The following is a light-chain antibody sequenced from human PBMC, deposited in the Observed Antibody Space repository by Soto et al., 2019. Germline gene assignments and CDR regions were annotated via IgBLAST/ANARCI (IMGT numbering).Light chain of an antibody. Sequence: EIVLTQSPGTLSLSPGERATLSCRASQSVSINYLAWYQQKPGQAPRLLIYGASTRATGIPARFSGSGSGTEFTLTISSLQSEDFAVYYCQQYNNWPRGFGQGTKVDIK. CDR3: QQYNNWPRG. J-gene: IGKJ1*01. V-gene: IGKV3-15*01. CDR2: GAS. CDR1: QSVSIN.